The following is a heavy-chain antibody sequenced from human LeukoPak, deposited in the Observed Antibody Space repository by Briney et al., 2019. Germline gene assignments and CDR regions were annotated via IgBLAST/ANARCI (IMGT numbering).Heavy chain of an antibody. Sequence: GGSLRLSCAASGFTVSSNYMSWVRQAPGKGLEWVSVIYSGDSTYYADSVKGRFTISRDNSKNTLYLQMNSLRAEDTAVYYCARCGDSSGYYPLGYWGQGTLVTVSS. J-gene: IGHJ4*02. V-gene: IGHV3-53*01. CDR2: IYSGDST. D-gene: IGHD3-22*01. CDR3: ARCGDSSGYYPLGY. CDR1: GFTVSSNY.